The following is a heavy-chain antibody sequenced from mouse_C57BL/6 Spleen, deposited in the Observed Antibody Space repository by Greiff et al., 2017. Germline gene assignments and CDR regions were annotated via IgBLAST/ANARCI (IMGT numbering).Heavy chain of an antibody. Sequence: EVQVVESGGDLVKPGGSLKLSCAASGFTFSSYGMSWVRQTPDKRLEWVATISSGGSYTYYPDSVKGRFTISRDNAKNTLYLQMSSLKSEDTAMYYCASAFYDYDGGYYAMDYWGQGTSVTVSS. CDR2: ISSGGSYT. D-gene: IGHD2-4*01. V-gene: IGHV5-6*01. CDR3: ASAFYDYDGGYYAMDY. J-gene: IGHJ4*01. CDR1: GFTFSSYG.